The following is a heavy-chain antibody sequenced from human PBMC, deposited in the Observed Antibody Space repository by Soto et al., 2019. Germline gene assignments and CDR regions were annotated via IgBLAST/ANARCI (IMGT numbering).Heavy chain of an antibody. CDR3: AREPAPRGHCEGGLDY. Sequence: QVQLVQSGAEVKKPGSSVKVSCKAAGGTFSSYAISWVRQAPGQGLEWMGGITPIFGTANYAQKFQGRVTITADESTSTGYRELSSLRCEDTAVYYCAREPAPRGHCEGGLDYWGQGTLVTVSS. J-gene: IGHJ4*02. D-gene: IGHD2-21*01. CDR2: ITPIFGTA. CDR1: GGTFSSYA. V-gene: IGHV1-69*12.